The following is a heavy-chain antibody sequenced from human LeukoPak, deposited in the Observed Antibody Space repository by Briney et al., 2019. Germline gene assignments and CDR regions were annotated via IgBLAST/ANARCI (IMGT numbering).Heavy chain of an antibody. CDR1: GGSISSSSYY. V-gene: IGHV4-39*02. Sequence: PSETLSLTCTVSGGSISSSSYYWGWIRQPPGKGLEWIGSIYYSGSTYYNPSLKSRVTISVDTSKNQFSLKLSSVTAADTAVYYCAREERYCSSTSCYMIAFDIWGQGTMVTVSS. CDR2: IYYSGST. CDR3: AREERYCSSTSCYMIAFDI. D-gene: IGHD2-2*02. J-gene: IGHJ3*02.